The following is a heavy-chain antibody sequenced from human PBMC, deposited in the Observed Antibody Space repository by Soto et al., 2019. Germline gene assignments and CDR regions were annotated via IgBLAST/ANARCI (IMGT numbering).Heavy chain of an antibody. J-gene: IGHJ4*02. Sequence: ASVKVSCKASGYTFTSYGISWVRQAPGQGLEWMGWISAYNGNTNYAQKLQGRVTMTTDTSTSTAYMELRSLRSDDTAVYYCARDPSISYSNYYFDYWGQGTLVTVS. V-gene: IGHV1-18*01. CDR2: ISAYNGNT. D-gene: IGHD4-4*01. CDR1: GYTFTSYG. CDR3: ARDPSISYSNYYFDY.